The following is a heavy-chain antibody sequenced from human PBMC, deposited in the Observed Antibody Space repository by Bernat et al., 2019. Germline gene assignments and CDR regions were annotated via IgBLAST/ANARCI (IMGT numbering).Heavy chain of an antibody. V-gene: IGHV3-30-3*01. Sequence: QVQLVESGGGVVQPGRSLRLSCAASGFTFSSYAMHWVRQAPGKGLEWVAVISYDGSNKYYADSVKGRFTISRDNSKNTLYLQLNSLRAEDTAVYYCARDIAAAPDFDYWGQGALVTVSS. CDR1: GFTFSSYA. CDR2: ISYDGSNK. J-gene: IGHJ4*02. CDR3: ARDIAAAPDFDY. D-gene: IGHD6-13*01.